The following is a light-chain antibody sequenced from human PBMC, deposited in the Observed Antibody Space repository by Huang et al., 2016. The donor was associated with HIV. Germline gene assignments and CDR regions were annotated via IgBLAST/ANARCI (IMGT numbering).Light chain of an antibody. CDR3: MQALQIPPIT. Sequence: EIVMTQSPLSLRVTPGEPASISCRSSQSLLHSNGYNYLDWYLQKPGQSPQLLIYLGSNRASGVPDRFNGSGSGTDFTLKISRVEAEDVGVYYCMQALQIPPITFGQWIRLEIK. CDR2: LGS. J-gene: IGKJ5*01. V-gene: IGKV2-28*01. CDR1: QSLLHSNGYNY.